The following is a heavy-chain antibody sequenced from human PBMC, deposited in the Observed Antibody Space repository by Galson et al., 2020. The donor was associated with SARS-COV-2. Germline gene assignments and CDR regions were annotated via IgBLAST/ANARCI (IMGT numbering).Heavy chain of an antibody. CDR1: GFTFDDYA. J-gene: IGHJ3*02. Sequence: GGSLRLSCAASGFTFDDYAMHWVRQAPGKGLEWVSGISWNSGSIGYADSVKGRFTISRDNAKNSLYLQMNSLRAEDTALYYCAKSLLYDILTVGAFDIWGQGTMVTVSS. D-gene: IGHD3-9*01. CDR3: AKSLLYDILTVGAFDI. CDR2: ISWNSGSI. V-gene: IGHV3-9*01.